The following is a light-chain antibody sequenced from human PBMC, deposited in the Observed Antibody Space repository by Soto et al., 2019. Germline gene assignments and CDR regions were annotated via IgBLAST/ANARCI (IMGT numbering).Light chain of an antibody. V-gene: IGLV3-9*01. J-gene: IGLJ1*01. CDR3: QVWDYSTAYV. Sequence: SYELTQPLSVSVALGQTARITCGENNLGSKNVHWYQQRPGQAPVLVIYRDSNRPSGIPERFSGSNSGNTATLTISRAQAGDEADYYCQVWDYSTAYVFGTGTKVTVL. CDR2: RDS. CDR1: NLGSKN.